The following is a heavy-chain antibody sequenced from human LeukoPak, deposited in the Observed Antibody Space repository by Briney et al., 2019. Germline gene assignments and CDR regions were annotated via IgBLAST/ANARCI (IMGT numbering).Heavy chain of an antibody. Sequence: SETLSLTCTVSGGSISSYYWSWIRQHPGKGLEWIGYIYYSGSTYYNPSLKSRVTISVDTSKNQFSLKLSSVTAADTAVYYCARDARSRQQRSRDAFDIWDQGTMVTVSS. CDR1: GGSISSYY. D-gene: IGHD5-24*01. CDR2: IYYSGST. V-gene: IGHV4-59*06. CDR3: ARDARSRQQRSRDAFDI. J-gene: IGHJ3*02.